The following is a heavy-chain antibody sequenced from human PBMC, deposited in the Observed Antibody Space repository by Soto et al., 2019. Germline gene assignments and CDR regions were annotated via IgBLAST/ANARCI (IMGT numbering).Heavy chain of an antibody. V-gene: IGHV4-31*03. CDR3: ARGVTMVRGVIHTPYFDY. D-gene: IGHD3-10*01. CDR2: IYYSGST. CDR1: GGSISSGGYY. J-gene: IGHJ4*02. Sequence: QVQLQESGPGLVKHSQTLSLTCTVSGGSISSGGYYWRWIRQHPGKGLEWIGCIYYSGSTYYNPSLKSRVTISVDTSKNQFSLKLSSVTAADTAVYYCARGVTMVRGVIHTPYFDYWGQGTLVTVSS.